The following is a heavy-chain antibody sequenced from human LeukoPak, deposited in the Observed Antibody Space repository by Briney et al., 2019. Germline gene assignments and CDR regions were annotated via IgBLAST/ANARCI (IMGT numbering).Heavy chain of an antibody. CDR1: GFTFSSYG. CDR3: TRSSSWYNYFDY. Sequence: GGSLRLSCAASGFTFSSYGMHWVRQAPGKGLEWVAVISYDGSNKYYADSVKGRFTISRDNAKKYLYLQMNSLSSEDVALYYCTRSSSWYNYFDYWGQGTLVTVSS. J-gene: IGHJ4*02. CDR2: ISYDGSNK. D-gene: IGHD6-13*01. V-gene: IGHV3-30*03.